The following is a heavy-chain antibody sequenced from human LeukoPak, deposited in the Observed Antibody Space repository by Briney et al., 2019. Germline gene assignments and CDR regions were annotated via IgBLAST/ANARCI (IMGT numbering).Heavy chain of an antibody. J-gene: IGHJ4*02. Sequence: GGSLRLSCAASGFTFRSYNMNWVRQAPGKGLEWVSGISDSGDSAYYADSVKGRFTISRVNSKNTLYLQVNNLRAEDTAVYYCAKQKLGSTSYSIDYWGQGTLVTVSS. CDR2: ISDSGDSA. V-gene: IGHV3-23*01. CDR3: AKQKLGSTSYSIDY. CDR1: GFTFRSYN. D-gene: IGHD2-2*01.